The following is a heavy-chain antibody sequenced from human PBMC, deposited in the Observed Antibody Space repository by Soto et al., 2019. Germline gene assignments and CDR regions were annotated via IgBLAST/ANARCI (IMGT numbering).Heavy chain of an antibody. D-gene: IGHD3-10*01. CDR1: GYSFTSYW. CDR2: IYPGDSDT. V-gene: IGHV5-51*01. Sequence: GESLKISCKGSGYSFTSYWIAWVRQMPGKGLEWMGIIYPGDSDTRYSPSFQGQVTISADKSISTAYLQWSSLKASDTAIYYCARPRSGSYRLDYYGMDVWGQGTTVTVSS. CDR3: ARPRSGSYRLDYYGMDV. J-gene: IGHJ6*02.